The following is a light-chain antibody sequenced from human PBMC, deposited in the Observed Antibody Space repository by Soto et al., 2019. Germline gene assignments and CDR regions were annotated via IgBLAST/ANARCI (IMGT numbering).Light chain of an antibody. CDR1: QSVSSNY. CDR3: HQYGTSPWT. V-gene: IGKV3-20*01. J-gene: IGKJ1*01. CDR2: GAS. Sequence: EIVLTQSPGTLSWSPGERATLSCRASQSVSSNYLAWYQQKPGQAPGLLIHGASSRATGIPDRFSGSGSGTDFTLTISRLEPEDFAVYYCHQYGTSPWTFGQGTKVDIK.